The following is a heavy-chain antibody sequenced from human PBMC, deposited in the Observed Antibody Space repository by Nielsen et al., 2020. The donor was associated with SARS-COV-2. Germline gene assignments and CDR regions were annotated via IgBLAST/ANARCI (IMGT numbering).Heavy chain of an antibody. D-gene: IGHD2-2*01. CDR2: IYYSGST. CDR3: AREEAGDCSSTSCYEGYGMDV. Sequence: SETLSLTCTVSGGSISSYYWSWIRQPPGKGLEWIGYIYYSGSTNYNPSLKSRVTISVDTSKNQFSLKLSSVTAADTAVYYCAREEAGDCSSTSCYEGYGMDVWGQGTTVTVSS. J-gene: IGHJ6*02. V-gene: IGHV4-59*01. CDR1: GGSISSYY.